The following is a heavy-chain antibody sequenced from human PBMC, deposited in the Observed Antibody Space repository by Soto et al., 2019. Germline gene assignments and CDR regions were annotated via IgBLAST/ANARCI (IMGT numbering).Heavy chain of an antibody. J-gene: IGHJ6*02. Sequence: SVKVSCKASGGTFSSYAISWVRQAPGEGLGWMGGIIPIFGTANYAQKFQGRVTITADESTSTAYMELSSLRSEDTAVYYCARFRDGYSRYYYYYGMDVWGQGTTVTVS. V-gene: IGHV1-69*13. D-gene: IGHD4-4*01. CDR2: IIPIFGTA. CDR1: GGTFSSYA. CDR3: ARFRDGYSRYYYYYGMDV.